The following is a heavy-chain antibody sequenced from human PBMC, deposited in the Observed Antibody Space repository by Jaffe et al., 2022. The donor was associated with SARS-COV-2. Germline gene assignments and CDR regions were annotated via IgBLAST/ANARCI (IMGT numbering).Heavy chain of an antibody. D-gene: IGHD2-2*02. Sequence: EVQLVESGGRLIQPGGSLRLSCAASGFSVSNSYISWVRQAPGKGLEWVSVIYGGGSTYYADSVKGRFTISRDNSKNTLYLQMNSLRDEDTAVYFCARDPLYNAFDIWGQGTMVTVSS. CDR1: GFSVSNSY. V-gene: IGHV3-53*01. J-gene: IGHJ3*02. CDR3: ARDPLYNAFDI. CDR2: IYGGGST.